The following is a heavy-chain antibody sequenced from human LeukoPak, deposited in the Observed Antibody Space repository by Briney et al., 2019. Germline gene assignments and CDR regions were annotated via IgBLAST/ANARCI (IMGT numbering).Heavy chain of an antibody. D-gene: IGHD5-12*01. CDR1: GGSFSGYY. CDR2: IYHSGST. CDR3: ARGGGYASPIGY. Sequence: SETLSLTCAVYGGSFSGYYWSWIRQPPGKGLEWIGYIYHSGSTDYNPSLKSRVTISVDTSKNQFSLKLSSVTAADTAVYYCARGGGYASPIGYWGQGALVTVSS. V-gene: IGHV4-59*01. J-gene: IGHJ4*02.